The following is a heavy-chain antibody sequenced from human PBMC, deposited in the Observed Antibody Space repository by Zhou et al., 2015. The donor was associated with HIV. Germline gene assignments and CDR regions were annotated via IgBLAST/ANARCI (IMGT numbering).Heavy chain of an antibody. CDR2: IIPIFGTA. Sequence: QVQLVQSGAEVKKPGSSVKVSCKASGGTFSSYAISWVRQAPGQGLEWMGGIIPIFGTANYAQKFQGRVTITADKSTSTAYMELSSLRSEDTAVYYCASWVWDGYNDAFDIWGQGTMVTVSS. CDR3: ASWVWDGYNDAFDI. J-gene: IGHJ3*02. CDR1: GGTFSSYA. D-gene: IGHD5-24*01. V-gene: IGHV1-69*06.